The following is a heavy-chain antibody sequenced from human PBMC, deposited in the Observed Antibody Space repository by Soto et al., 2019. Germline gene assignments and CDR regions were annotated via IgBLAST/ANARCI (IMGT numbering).Heavy chain of an antibody. Sequence: QVQLQESGPGLVKPSGTLSLTCAVSSGSISSGNWWSWVRQPPGKGLEWIGEVYHTGSTTYNTSLKSRVTISVDKSNNQFSLNLRSVTAADTAVYYCARGSCSSPSCYAACSWFYPWGQGTLVSVSA. J-gene: IGHJ5*02. CDR3: ARGSCSSPSCYAACSWFYP. D-gene: IGHD2-2*01. V-gene: IGHV4-4*02. CDR2: VYHTGST. CDR1: SGSISSGNW.